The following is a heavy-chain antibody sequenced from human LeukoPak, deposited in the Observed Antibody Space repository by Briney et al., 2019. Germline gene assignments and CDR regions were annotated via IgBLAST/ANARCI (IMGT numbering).Heavy chain of an antibody. CDR3: ARSGPYYFDY. V-gene: IGHV3-23*01. D-gene: IGHD3-10*01. J-gene: IGHJ4*02. Sequence: GGSLRLSCAASGFTFSSLGMGWVRQASGKSLEWVSTFGISGSTYFADSVKGRFTISRDTSKNTLYLQMDSLRAEDTAVYYCARSGPYYFDYWGQGTLVTVSS. CDR1: GFTFSSLG. CDR2: FGISGST.